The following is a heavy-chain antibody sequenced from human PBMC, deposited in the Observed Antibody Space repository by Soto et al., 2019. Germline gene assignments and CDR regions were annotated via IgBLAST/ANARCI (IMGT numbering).Heavy chain of an antibody. V-gene: IGHV1-24*01. Sequence: ASVKVSCKVSGYTLTELSMHWVRPAPGKGLEWMGGFDPEDGETIYAQKFQGRVTMTEDTSTDTAYMELSSLRSEDTAVYYCATVPYYYDSSGHFGGMDVWGQGTTVTVSS. CDR3: ATVPYYYDSSGHFGGMDV. CDR1: GYTLTELS. D-gene: IGHD3-22*01. J-gene: IGHJ6*02. CDR2: FDPEDGET.